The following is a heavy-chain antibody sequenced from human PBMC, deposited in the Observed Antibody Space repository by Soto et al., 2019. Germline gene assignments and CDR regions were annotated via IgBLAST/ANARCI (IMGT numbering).Heavy chain of an antibody. CDR1: RYTFTSYN. Sequence: ASVKVSCKASRYTFTSYNIFWVRQSPGQGLEWMGWIKTDSGDTHYAQNFQGRVTMTRDTSISTAYMELNNLDSDDTAVYYCARRSSTYLNEIIYDPWGQGTLVTVSS. V-gene: IGHV1-2*02. J-gene: IGHJ5*02. CDR2: IKTDSGDT. CDR3: ARRSSTYLNEIIYDP. D-gene: IGHD2-2*01.